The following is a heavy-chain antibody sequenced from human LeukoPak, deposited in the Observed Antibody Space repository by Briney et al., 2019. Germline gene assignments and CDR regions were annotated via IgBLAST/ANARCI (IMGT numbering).Heavy chain of an antibody. Sequence: SETLTLTCTVSGVSINSYYWSWIRQPPGKGLEWIGYIFYSGSNNYNPYLMSRVTMSVDTSKNQYSLKLSSVTAADTAIYYCARRITTSGWYRDDYWGQGTLVTVSS. J-gene: IGHJ4*02. CDR2: IFYSGSN. CDR3: ARRITTSGWYRDDY. CDR1: GVSINSYY. D-gene: IGHD6-19*01. V-gene: IGHV4-59*08.